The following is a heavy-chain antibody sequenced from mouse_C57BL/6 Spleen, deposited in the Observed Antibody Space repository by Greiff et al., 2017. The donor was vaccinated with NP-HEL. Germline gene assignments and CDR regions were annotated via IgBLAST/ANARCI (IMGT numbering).Heavy chain of an antibody. D-gene: IGHD1-1*01. V-gene: IGHV1-15*01. CDR1: GYTFTDYE. CDR3: TKGYYYGIYYFDY. Sequence: QVQLQQSGAELVRPGASVTLSCKASGYTFTDYEMPWVKQTPVHGLAWIGAIDPETGGTAYNQKFKGKAILTAAKSSSTAYMELRSLTSEDSAVYYCTKGYYYGIYYFDYWGQGTTRTVSS. CDR2: IDPETGGT. J-gene: IGHJ2*01.